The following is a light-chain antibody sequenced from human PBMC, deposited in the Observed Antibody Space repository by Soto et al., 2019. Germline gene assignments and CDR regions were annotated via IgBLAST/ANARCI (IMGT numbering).Light chain of an antibody. CDR3: HQYDSFPSLS. CDR2: DAS. Sequence: DIQMTQSPASLSASVGDRVTITCQASQDISNYLNWYQLKPGKGPKLLSYDASILETGVPPRFSGSGSGTDFTLTINSLQPEDIATFYCHQYDSFPSLSFGGGTKVEIK. J-gene: IGKJ4*01. CDR1: QDISNY. V-gene: IGKV1-33*01.